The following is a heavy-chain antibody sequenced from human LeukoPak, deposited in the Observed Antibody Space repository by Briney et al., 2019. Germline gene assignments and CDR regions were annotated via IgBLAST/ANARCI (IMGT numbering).Heavy chain of an antibody. CDR2: INHSGST. D-gene: IGHD2-15*01. CDR3: ARYCSGGSCFGDYGMDV. V-gene: IGHV4-34*01. J-gene: IGHJ6*02. CDR1: GGSFSGYY. Sequence: SETLSLTCAVYGGSFSGYYWSWIRQPPGKGLEWIGEINHSGSTNYNPSLKSRVTLSVDTSKNQFSLKLSSVTAADTAVYYCARYCSGGSCFGDYGMDVWGQGTTVTVSS.